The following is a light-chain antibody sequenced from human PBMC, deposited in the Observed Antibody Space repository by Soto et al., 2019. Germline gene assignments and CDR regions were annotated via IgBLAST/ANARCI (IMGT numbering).Light chain of an antibody. J-gene: IGKJ1*01. CDR3: QQYDNYSPT. V-gene: IGKV1-5*01. CDR2: DAS. CDR1: QTISGW. Sequence: DIQMTQSPSTLSASVGDRVTISCRASQTISGWLAWYQQSPGKAPKLLIYDASSLKRGVPSRFSGSGYGTEFTLTIGNRQPDDFATYYYQQYDNYSPTFGQGTKVEIK.